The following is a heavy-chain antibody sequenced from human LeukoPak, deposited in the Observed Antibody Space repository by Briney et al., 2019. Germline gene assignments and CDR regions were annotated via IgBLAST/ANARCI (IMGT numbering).Heavy chain of an antibody. CDR1: GGSISSGDYY. Sequence: SQTLSLTCTVSGGSISSGDYYWSWIRQPPGKGLEWIGYIYYSGSTYYNPSLKSRVTISVDTSKNQFSLKLSSVTAADTAVYYCARVGDIVLVPAAIPFDPWGQGTLVTVSS. CDR2: IYYSGST. D-gene: IGHD2-2*01. V-gene: IGHV4-30-4*08. J-gene: IGHJ5*02. CDR3: ARVGDIVLVPAAIPFDP.